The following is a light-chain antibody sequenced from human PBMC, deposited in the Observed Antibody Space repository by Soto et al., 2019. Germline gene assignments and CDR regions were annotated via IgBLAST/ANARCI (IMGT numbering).Light chain of an antibody. CDR3: CSYAGSYTFPYV. V-gene: IGLV2-11*01. CDR2: DVS. J-gene: IGLJ1*01. CDR1: SSGVGGYNY. Sequence: QSALTQPRSVSRSPRQSGTISCNGNSSGVGGYNYVSWCQQHPGKAPKLMIYDVSKRPSGVPDRFSGSKSGYTASLTISGLQAEDEADYYCCSYAGSYTFPYVFGTGTKVTVL.